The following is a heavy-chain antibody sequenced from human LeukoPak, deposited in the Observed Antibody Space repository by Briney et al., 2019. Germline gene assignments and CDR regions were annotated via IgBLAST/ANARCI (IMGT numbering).Heavy chain of an antibody. CDR1: GFRFSSYW. CDR3: ARSSHYTIPFDS. Sequence: GGSLRLSCPTSGFRFSSYWMHWVRQAPGKGLVWVSRINSDGSVTTFADSVKGRFTISRDNAMDTVYLQMDSLTVEDTAVYFCARSSHYTIPFDSWGQGMLVTVSS. V-gene: IGHV3-74*01. J-gene: IGHJ5*01. D-gene: IGHD2-2*02. CDR2: INSDGSVT.